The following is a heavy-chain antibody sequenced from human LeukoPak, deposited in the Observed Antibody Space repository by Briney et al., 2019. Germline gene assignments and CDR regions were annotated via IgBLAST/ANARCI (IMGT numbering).Heavy chain of an antibody. CDR2: IKQDGSEK. Sequence: GRSLRLSCAASGFTFSSYWMNWVRQPPGKGLEWVANIKQDGSEKYYVDSVKGRFTISRDNAKNSLSLQMNSLIADYTADYYCARDLYRIVVVPNYFDYWGQGTLVTVYS. J-gene: IGHJ4*02. D-gene: IGHD3-22*01. CDR1: GFTFSSYW. CDR3: ARDLYRIVVVPNYFDY. V-gene: IGHV3-7*01.